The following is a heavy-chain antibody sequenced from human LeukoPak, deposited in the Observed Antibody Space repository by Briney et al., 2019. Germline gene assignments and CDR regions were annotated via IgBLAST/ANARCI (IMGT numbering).Heavy chain of an antibody. CDR3: ARRAEMATMYFDY. D-gene: IGHD5-24*01. J-gene: IGHJ4*02. Sequence: GGSLNISCKGSGYSFTIYCIGCVRQMPGKGLEWMGIIYPGDSDTRYSPSFQGQVTISADKSISTAYLQWSSLKASDTAMYYCARRAEMATMYFDYWGQGTLVTVSS. V-gene: IGHV5-51*01. CDR2: IYPGDSDT. CDR1: GYSFTIYC.